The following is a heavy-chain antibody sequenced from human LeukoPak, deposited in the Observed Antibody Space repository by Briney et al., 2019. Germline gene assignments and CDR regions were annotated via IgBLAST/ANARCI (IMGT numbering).Heavy chain of an antibody. CDR1: GGSISRYY. CDR2: IYTSGST. J-gene: IGHJ6*03. CDR3: ARDHAYSGQRIRYYYYMDV. Sequence: SETLSLTCTVSGGSISRYYWGWIRQPARKGLEWIGRIYTSGSTNYNPSLKSRLTMSVDTSKNQFSLKLSSVTAADTAVYYCARDHAYSGQRIRYYYYMDVWGKGTTVTVSS. V-gene: IGHV4-4*07. D-gene: IGHD1-26*01.